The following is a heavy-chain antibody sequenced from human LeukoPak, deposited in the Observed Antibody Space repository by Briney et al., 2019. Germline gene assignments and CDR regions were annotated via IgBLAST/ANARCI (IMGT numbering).Heavy chain of an antibody. CDR3: ARDESGSRLDY. J-gene: IGHJ4*02. CDR2: TYYRSRWYN. CDR1: GDSVLSNTAA. Sequence: SQTLSLTCAISGDSVLSNTAAWNWISQSPSRGLEWLGRTYYRSRWYNDYAVSVGSRMTINPDTSNNQVSLQLNFVTPEDTAVYYCARDESGSRLDYWGQGTLVTVSS. V-gene: IGHV6-1*01. D-gene: IGHD1-26*01.